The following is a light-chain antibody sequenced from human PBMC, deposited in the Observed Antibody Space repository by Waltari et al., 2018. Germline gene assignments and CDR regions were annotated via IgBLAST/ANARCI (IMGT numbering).Light chain of an antibody. Sequence: EIVLTQSPGPLSVSLGETATLSCRASQSVGRTLAWYQQTPGQAPRLHIYAASTRATGIPDRFSGSGSGTDCRITISRVEPEDFAVYYCQHYVRLPVTFGQGTTVELK. CDR3: QHYVRLPVT. J-gene: IGKJ1*01. V-gene: IGKV3-20*01. CDR2: AAS. CDR1: QSVGRT.